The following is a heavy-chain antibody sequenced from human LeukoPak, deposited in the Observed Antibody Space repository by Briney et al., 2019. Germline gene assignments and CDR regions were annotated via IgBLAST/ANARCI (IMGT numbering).Heavy chain of an antibody. CDR2: ISGSGGST. CDR3: ARGQRRHIDMAPSFDY. CDR1: GFTFSRFW. Sequence: GGSLRLSCAASGFTFSRFWMSWVRQAPGKGLEWVSAISGSGGSTYYADSVKGRFTISRDNSKNTLYLQMNSLRGEDTAVYSCARGQRRHIDMAPSFDYWGQGTLVTVSS. J-gene: IGHJ4*02. V-gene: IGHV3-23*01. D-gene: IGHD5-24*01.